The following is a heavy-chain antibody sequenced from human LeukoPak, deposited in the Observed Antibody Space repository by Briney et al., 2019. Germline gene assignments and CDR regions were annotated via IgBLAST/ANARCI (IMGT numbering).Heavy chain of an antibody. D-gene: IGHD6-6*01. CDR2: ISYDGSNK. V-gene: IGHV3-30*03. CDR1: GFTFSSYG. Sequence: GGSLRLSCAASGFTFSSYGMHWVRQAPGKGLEWVTVISYDGSNKDYADSVKGRFTISRDNSKNTLYLQMNSLRAEDTAVYYCATGRSFSSSSPCEYWGQGTLVTVSS. J-gene: IGHJ4*02. CDR3: ATGRSFSSSSPCEY.